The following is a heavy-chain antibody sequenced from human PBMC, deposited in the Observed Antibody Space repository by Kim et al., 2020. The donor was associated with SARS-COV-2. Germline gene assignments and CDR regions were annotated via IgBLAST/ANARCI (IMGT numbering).Heavy chain of an antibody. D-gene: IGHD1-7*01. CDR3: ARDRTGTGTTSHYYYGMDV. V-gene: IGHV4-59*01. J-gene: IGHJ6*02. Sequence: SETLSLTCTVSGGSISSYYWSWIRQPPGKGLEWIGYIYYRGSTNYNPSLKSRVTISVDTSKNQYSLKLSSVTAADTAVYYCARDRTGTGTTSHYYYGMDVWGQGTKVTVSS. CDR2: IYYRGST. CDR1: GGSISSYY.